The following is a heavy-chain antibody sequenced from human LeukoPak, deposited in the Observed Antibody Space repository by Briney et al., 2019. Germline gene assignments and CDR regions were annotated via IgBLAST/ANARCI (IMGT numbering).Heavy chain of an antibody. CDR2: MWYDGSNK. Sequence: GSLSLSCAASGFTFSSYGMHWVRPAPGKGLEWVAVMWYDGSNKYYADSVRGRFTISRDNSKNTLYLQMNSLRAEDTAVYYCAREFGFLEWLSDYWGQGTLVTVSS. V-gene: IGHV3-33*01. CDR3: AREFGFLEWLSDY. CDR1: GFTFSSYG. D-gene: IGHD3-3*01. J-gene: IGHJ4*02.